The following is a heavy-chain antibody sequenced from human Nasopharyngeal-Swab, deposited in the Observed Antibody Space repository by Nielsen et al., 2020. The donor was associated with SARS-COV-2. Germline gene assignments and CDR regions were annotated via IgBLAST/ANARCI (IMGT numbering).Heavy chain of an antibody. CDR1: GFTFSSYA. Sequence: SPKISCAASGFTFSSYAMHWVRQAPGKGLEWVAVISYDGSNKYYADSVKGRFTISRDNSKNTLYLQMNSLRAEDTAVYYCAREDGGDTMIVVVMVYWGQGTLVTVSS. J-gene: IGHJ4*02. V-gene: IGHV3-30*04. D-gene: IGHD3-22*01. CDR2: ISYDGSNK. CDR3: AREDGGDTMIVVVMVY.